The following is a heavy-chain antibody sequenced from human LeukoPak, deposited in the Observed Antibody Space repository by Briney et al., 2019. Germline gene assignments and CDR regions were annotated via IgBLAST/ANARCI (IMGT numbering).Heavy chain of an antibody. CDR3: ARDRLIEYSSSSRRWFPTDV. CDR1: GYTFTSYD. CDR2: MNPNSGNT. J-gene: IGHJ6*04. Sequence: ASVKVSCKASGYTFTSYDINWVRQATGQGLEWMGWMNPNSGNTGYAQKFQGRVTMTRNTSISTAYMELSSLRSEDTAVYYCARDRLIEYSSSSRRWFPTDVWGKGTTVTVSS. D-gene: IGHD6-6*01. V-gene: IGHV1-8*01.